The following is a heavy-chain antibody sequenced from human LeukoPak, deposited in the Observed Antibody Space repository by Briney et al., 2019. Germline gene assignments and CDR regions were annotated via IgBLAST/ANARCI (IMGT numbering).Heavy chain of an antibody. CDR1: GFTFDDYA. J-gene: IGHJ3*02. CDR3: EKGEGLYCSGGSCYSGAFDS. Sequence: SLRLSCAASGFTFDDYAMHWVRQAPGKGLEWVSGISWDGGTIAYADSVEGRFTISRATAKNSLYLQMHSLRAEDMALYYCEKGEGLYCSGGSCYSGAFDSWGQGRMVAVCS. CDR2: ISWDGGTI. V-gene: IGHV3-9*03. D-gene: IGHD2-15*01.